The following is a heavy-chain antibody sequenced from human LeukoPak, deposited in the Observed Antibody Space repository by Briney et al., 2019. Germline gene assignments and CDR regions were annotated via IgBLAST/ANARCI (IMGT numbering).Heavy chain of an antibody. D-gene: IGHD3-3*01. V-gene: IGHV3-7*01. CDR1: GFIFSNYW. J-gene: IGHJ4*02. CDR2: TNEDGSEK. CDR3: ARSGGDFWSGHYFDY. Sequence: GGSLRLSCVGSGFIFSNYWMAWVRQAPGKGLEWVANTNEDGSEKYYVDSVKGRFTISRDNAKNSLYLQMNSLRAEDTAVYYCARSGGDFWSGHYFDYWGQGTLVTVPS.